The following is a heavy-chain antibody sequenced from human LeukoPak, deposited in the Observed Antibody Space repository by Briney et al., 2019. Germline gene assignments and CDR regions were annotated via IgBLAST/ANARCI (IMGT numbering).Heavy chain of an antibody. CDR3: ARRHIVVVTAYDAFDI. V-gene: IGHV1-8*01. CDR1: GYTFTSYD. D-gene: IGHD2-21*02. J-gene: IGHJ3*02. Sequence: ASVKVSCKASGYTFTSYDINWVRQATGQGLEWMGWMNPNSGNTGYAQKFQGRVTMTRNTSISTAYMELSSLRSEDTAVYYCARRHIVVVTAYDAFDIWGQGTMVTVSS. CDR2: MNPNSGNT.